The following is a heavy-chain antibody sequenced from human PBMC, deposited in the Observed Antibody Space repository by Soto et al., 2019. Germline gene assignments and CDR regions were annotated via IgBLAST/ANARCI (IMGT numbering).Heavy chain of an antibody. J-gene: IGHJ6*02. CDR1: GFAFMTYG. CDR2: INDRGSNT. CDR3: AKAAAPAGSPGYYARDV. V-gene: IGHV3-23*01. Sequence: GSLRPACPASGFAFMTYGMNWVRQAPGKGLEWVGNINDRGSNTVYADSVKGRFTISRDNSRNTLTLQMNTLRADDTAIYYCAKAAAPAGSPGYYARDVWGQGTTVTVSS. D-gene: IGHD6-13*01.